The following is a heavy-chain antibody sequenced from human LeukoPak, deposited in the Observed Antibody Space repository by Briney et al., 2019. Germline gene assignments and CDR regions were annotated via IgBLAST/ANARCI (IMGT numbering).Heavy chain of an antibody. CDR2: ISSSGSTI. D-gene: IGHD3-10*01. CDR1: GFTFSDYY. Sequence: GGSLRLSCAASGFTFSDYYMSWIRQAPGKGLEWVSYISSSGSTIYYADSVKGRFTISRDNAKNSLYLHMNSLRAEDTAVYYCASPTQLLWFGELASYGMDVWGQGTTVTVSS. J-gene: IGHJ6*02. V-gene: IGHV3-11*01. CDR3: ASPTQLLWFGELASYGMDV.